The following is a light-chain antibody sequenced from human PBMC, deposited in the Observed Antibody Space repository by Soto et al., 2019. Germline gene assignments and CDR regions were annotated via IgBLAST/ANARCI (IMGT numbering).Light chain of an antibody. J-gene: IGKJ2*01. CDR2: GAS. CDR3: QQYGSSVFT. CDR1: QSVISDY. V-gene: IGKV3-20*01. Sequence: PGETATLSCRASQSVISDYLAWYQQKPDQAPRLVIYGASGRAAGIPDRFNGSGSGTDFTLTISRLEPEDFAMYYCQQYGSSVFTFGQGTKLEIK.